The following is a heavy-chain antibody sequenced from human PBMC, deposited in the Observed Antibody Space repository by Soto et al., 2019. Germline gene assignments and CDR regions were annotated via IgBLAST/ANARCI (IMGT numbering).Heavy chain of an antibody. CDR2: IKQDESEK. D-gene: IGHD3-16*01. V-gene: IGHV3-7*01. J-gene: IGHJ4*02. CDR3: LRDVGFDYVN. CDR1: GFSFSSYW. Sequence: EVQLVESGGGLVQPGGSLRISCKGSGFSFSSYWMSWVRQAPGKGLEWVASIKQDESEKYYVDSVKGRFTISRDNVDDSVFLHMNRLSAEDTAVYFCLRDVGFDYVNWGQGTLVTVSS.